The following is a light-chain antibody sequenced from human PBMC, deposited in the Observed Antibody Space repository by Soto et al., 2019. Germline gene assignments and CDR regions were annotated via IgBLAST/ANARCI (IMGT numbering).Light chain of an antibody. J-gene: IGLJ2*01. CDR3: SSDTTKTTVL. Sequence: QSALTQPASVSGSLGQSITISCTGTSSDVGAYDYVSWYQQHPGTVPKLMIYDVINRPSGVSNRFSGFKSGNTAFLTISGLQAEDEADYYCSSDTTKTTVLFGGGTKLTVL. V-gene: IGLV2-14*01. CDR2: DVI. CDR1: SSDVGAYDY.